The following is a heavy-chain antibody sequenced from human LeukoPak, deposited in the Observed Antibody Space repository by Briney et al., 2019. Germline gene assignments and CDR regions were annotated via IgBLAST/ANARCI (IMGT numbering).Heavy chain of an antibody. Sequence: AAVKVACKPSGYTFNDDYVHLMGQAPGQSLEGMAWINPNSGGTDYAQKCEGRVTMTRGTSISTAYMVLTRLTPDDTAVYYCARAVANSGMDVWGQGTTVTVSS. CDR2: INPNSGGT. J-gene: IGHJ6*02. D-gene: IGHD5-12*01. CDR1: GYTFNDDY. V-gene: IGHV1-2*02. CDR3: ARAVANSGMDV.